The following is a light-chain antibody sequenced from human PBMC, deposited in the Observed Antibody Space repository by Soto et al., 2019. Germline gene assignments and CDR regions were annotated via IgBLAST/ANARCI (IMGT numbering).Light chain of an antibody. J-gene: IGKJ4*01. CDR3: QQSYNTTLT. V-gene: IGKV1-39*01. Sequence: DIQMTQSPSSLSASVGDRVTITCRASQSIVTYLNWYLQKPGKAHKLLIYAASNLQSGVPSRFTGSGSGTDFTLTTSSLQPEDFATYYCQQSYNTTLTFGGGTKVDIX. CDR1: QSIVTY. CDR2: AAS.